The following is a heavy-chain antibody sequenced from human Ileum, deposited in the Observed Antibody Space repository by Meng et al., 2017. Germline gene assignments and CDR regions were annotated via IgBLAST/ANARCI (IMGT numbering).Heavy chain of an antibody. V-gene: IGHV3-74*02. CDR1: GFTFCTDW. D-gene: IGHD6-25*01. J-gene: IGHJ4*02. CDR2: INADGSTI. CDR3: ATAGAYRFDY. Sequence: VQRLESGSGLVRPGGPLTLSCAASGFTFCTDWIHWVHQAPGQGLVWVSRINADGSTIDYADSVKRRFTISRENAKNTLYLQMNSLRAEDTAVYYCATAGAYRFDYWGQGTLVTVSS.